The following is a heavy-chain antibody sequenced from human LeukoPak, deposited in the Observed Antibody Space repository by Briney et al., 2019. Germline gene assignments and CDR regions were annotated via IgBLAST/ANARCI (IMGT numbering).Heavy chain of an antibody. Sequence: PSETLSLTCTVSGGSISSYYWSWIRQPAGKGLEWIGRIYTSGSTNYNPSLKSRVTMSVDTSKNQFSLKLSSVTAADTAVYYCARIRYDFWSGPDAFDIWGQGTMVTVSS. CDR2: IYTSGST. J-gene: IGHJ3*02. CDR3: ARIRYDFWSGPDAFDI. D-gene: IGHD3-3*01. V-gene: IGHV4-4*07. CDR1: GGSISSYY.